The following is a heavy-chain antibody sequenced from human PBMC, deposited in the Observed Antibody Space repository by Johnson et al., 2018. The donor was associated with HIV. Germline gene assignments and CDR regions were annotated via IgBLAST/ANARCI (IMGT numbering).Heavy chain of an antibody. J-gene: IGHJ3*02. CDR3: ARDREYGLAWGWALDI. V-gene: IGHV3-30*04. CDR2: ISYDGSNK. D-gene: IGHD6-19*01. Sequence: QVQLVESGGGVVQPGGSLRLSCAASGFSFSSYAMHWVRQATGKGLEWVAVISYDGSNKYYADSMKGRFTISRDNSKNTLYLQTNSLRVDDTAVYYCARDREYGLAWGWALDIWGQGTMVTVSS. CDR1: GFSFSSYA.